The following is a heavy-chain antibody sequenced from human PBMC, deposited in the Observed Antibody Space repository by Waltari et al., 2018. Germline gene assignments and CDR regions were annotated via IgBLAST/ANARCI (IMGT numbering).Heavy chain of an antibody. J-gene: IGHJ5*02. V-gene: IGHV4-34*02. CDR2: INHRGSP. Sequence: QVQLQQWGAGLLKPSETLSLTCAVYGESFSGYYWNWIRQTPGKGLEWIGEINHRGSPNYNPSLKSRVTISIDTSKNQFSLRLSSVTAADTAIYYCARVANGRAARPNWFDPWGQGTLLIVSS. CDR3: ARVANGRAARPNWFDP. D-gene: IGHD6-6*01. CDR1: GESFSGYY.